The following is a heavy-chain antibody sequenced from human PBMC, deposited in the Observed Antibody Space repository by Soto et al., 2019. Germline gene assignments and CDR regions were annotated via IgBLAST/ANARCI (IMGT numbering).Heavy chain of an antibody. D-gene: IGHD3-10*01. J-gene: IGHJ6*02. CDR1: GFTFSSYG. CDR3: AKDLVTMVRGVIITRWGGMDV. CDR2: ISYDGSNK. Sequence: QVQLVESGGGVVQPGRSLRLSCAASGFTFSSYGMHWVRQAPGKGLEWVAVISYDGSNKYYADSVKGRFTISRDNYKNTLYLQMNSLRAEDTAVYYCAKDLVTMVRGVIITRWGGMDVWGQGTTVTVSS. V-gene: IGHV3-30*18.